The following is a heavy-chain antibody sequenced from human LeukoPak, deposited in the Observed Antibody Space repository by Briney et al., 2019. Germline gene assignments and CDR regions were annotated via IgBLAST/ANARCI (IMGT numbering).Heavy chain of an antibody. CDR2: ISGSGSST. CDR3: AKGYCSSSSCYSYAFDI. J-gene: IGHJ3*02. CDR1: GFTFTTYA. D-gene: IGHD2-2*01. V-gene: IGHV3-23*01. Sequence: GGSLRLSCAASGFTFTTYAMSWVRQAPGKGLEWVSAISGSGSSTYYADSVKGRFTISRDNSKNTLFLQMNSLRAEDTAVYYCAKGYCSSSSCYSYAFDIWGQGTVVTVSS.